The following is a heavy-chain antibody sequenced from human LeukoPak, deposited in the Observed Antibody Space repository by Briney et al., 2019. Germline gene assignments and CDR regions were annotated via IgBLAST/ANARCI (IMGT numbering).Heavy chain of an antibody. J-gene: IGHJ4*02. CDR3: ARASYSGSYYIFDY. V-gene: IGHV1-69*05. Sequence: SVKVSCKSSGGTFRNYAMSWVRQAPGQGLEWMGGLIPISDTPKYAQKFQGRLTISTDESTSTAYMELSSLTSKDTAVYYCARASYSGSYYIFDYWGQGTLVTVSS. D-gene: IGHD1-26*01. CDR1: GGTFRNYA. CDR2: LIPISDTP.